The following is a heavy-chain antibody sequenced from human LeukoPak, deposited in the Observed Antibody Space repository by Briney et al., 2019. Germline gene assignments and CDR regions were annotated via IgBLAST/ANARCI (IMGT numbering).Heavy chain of an antibody. CDR1: GYTFTSYG. J-gene: IGHJ2*01. CDR2: ISAYNGNT. D-gene: IGHD3-10*01. V-gene: IGHV1-18*01. Sequence: ASVKVSCKASGYTFTSYGISWVRQAPGQGLEWMGWISAYNGNTNYAQKLQGRVTMTADTSTSTAYMELRSLRSDDTAVYYCARTHYGSGSYYNGQDFWYFDLWGRGSLVTVSS. CDR3: ARTHYGSGSYYNGQDFWYFDL.